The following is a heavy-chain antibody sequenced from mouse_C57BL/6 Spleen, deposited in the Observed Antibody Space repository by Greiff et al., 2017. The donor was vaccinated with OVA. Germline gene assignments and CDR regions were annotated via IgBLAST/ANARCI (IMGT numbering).Heavy chain of an antibody. D-gene: IGHD3-2*02. V-gene: IGHV1-82*01. Sequence: QVQLQQSGPELVKPGASVKISCKASGYAFSSSWMNWVKQGPGKGLEWIGRIYPGDGDTNYNGKFKGKATLTADKSSSTAYMQLSSLTSEDSAVYFCALDSSGPYWYFDVWGTGTTVTVSS. CDR3: ALDSSGPYWYFDV. J-gene: IGHJ1*03. CDR2: IYPGDGDT. CDR1: GYAFSSSW.